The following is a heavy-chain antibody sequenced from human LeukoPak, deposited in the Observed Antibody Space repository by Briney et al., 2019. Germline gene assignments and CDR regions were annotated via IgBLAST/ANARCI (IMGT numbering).Heavy chain of an antibody. CDR1: GGSISSSNW. V-gene: IGHV4-4*02. CDR2: IYHSGST. D-gene: IGHD4-23*01. J-gene: IGHJ5*02. Sequence: PSGTLSLTCAVSGGSISSSNWWSWVRQPPGKGLEWIGEIYHSGSTNYNPSLKSRVTISVDKSKNQFSLKLSSVTAADTAVYYCARENGGNYTPHWFDPWGQGTLVTVSS. CDR3: ARENGGNYTPHWFDP.